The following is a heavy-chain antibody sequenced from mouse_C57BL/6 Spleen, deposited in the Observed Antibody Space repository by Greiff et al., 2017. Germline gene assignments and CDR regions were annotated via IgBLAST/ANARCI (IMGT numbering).Heavy chain of an antibody. J-gene: IGHJ4*01. Sequence: EVKVVESGEGLVKPGGSLKLSCAASGFTFSSYAMSWVRQTPEKRLEWVAYISSGGDYIYYADTVKGRFTISRDNARNTRYLQMSSLKSEDTAMYYCTRGDGYYYAMDYWGQGTSVTVSS. CDR1: GFTFSSYA. CDR3: TRGDGYYYAMDY. D-gene: IGHD2-3*01. CDR2: ISSGGDYI. V-gene: IGHV5-9-1*02.